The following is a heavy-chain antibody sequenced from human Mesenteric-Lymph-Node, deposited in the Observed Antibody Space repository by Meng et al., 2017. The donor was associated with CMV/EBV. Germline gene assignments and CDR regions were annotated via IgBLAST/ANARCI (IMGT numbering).Heavy chain of an antibody. V-gene: IGHV3-66*01. Sequence: GESLKISCAPSGLTVSHNFMSWVRQAPGKGLEWVAIIYSSGSTYYADSLEGRFTISRDNAKNSLYLQMNSLRAEDTAVYYCARDGGEDDFWSGYYWFDPWGQGTLVTVSS. J-gene: IGHJ5*02. D-gene: IGHD3-3*01. CDR3: ARDGGEDDFWSGYYWFDP. CDR1: GLTVSHNF. CDR2: IYSSGST.